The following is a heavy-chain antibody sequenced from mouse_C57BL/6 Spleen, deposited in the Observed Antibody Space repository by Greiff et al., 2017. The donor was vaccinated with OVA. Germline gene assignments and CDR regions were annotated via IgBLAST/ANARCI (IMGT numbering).Heavy chain of an antibody. CDR2: IYPGNGST. Sequence: VQLQQPGAELVKPGASVKMSCKASGYTFTNYWITWVKQRPGQGLEWIGDIYPGNGSTNYNAKFKSKATLTADTSSSTAYMQLSSLTSEDSAVYYCAAGDSSGYPFACWGQGTLVTVSA. CDR3: AAGDSSGYPFAC. V-gene: IGHV1-55*01. J-gene: IGHJ3*01. CDR1: GYTFTNYW. D-gene: IGHD3-2*02.